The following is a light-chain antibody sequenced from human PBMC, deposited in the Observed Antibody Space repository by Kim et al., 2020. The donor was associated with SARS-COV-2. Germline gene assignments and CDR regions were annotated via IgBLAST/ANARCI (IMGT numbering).Light chain of an antibody. CDR2: QDS. Sequence: SYELTQPPSVSVSPGQTASITCSGDKLGDKYACWYQQKPGQSPVLVIYQDSKRPSGIPELFSGSNSGNTATLTISGTQAMDEADYYCQAWDSSTATVFGGGTQLTVL. J-gene: IGLJ3*02. CDR3: QAWDSSTATV. CDR1: KLGDKY. V-gene: IGLV3-1*01.